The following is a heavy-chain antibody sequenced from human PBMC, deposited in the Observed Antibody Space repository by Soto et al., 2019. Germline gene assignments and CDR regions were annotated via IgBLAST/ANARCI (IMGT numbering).Heavy chain of an antibody. CDR3: ARSIRAAVAGFYGMDV. V-gene: IGHV1-18*01. Sequence: VASVKVSCKASGYTFTSYGISWVRQAPGQGLEWMGWISAYNGNTNYAQKLQGRVTMTTDTSTSTAYMELRSLRSDDTAVYYCARSIRAAVAGFYGMDVWGQGTTVTVSS. CDR1: GYTFTSYG. CDR2: ISAYNGNT. J-gene: IGHJ6*02. D-gene: IGHD6-19*01.